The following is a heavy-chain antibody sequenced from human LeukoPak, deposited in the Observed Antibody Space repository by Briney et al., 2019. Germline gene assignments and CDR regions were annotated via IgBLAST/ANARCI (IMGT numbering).Heavy chain of an antibody. CDR1: GGSISGYY. V-gene: IGHV4-4*07. Sequence: PSETLSLTCSASGGSISGYYWTWIRQPAGKGLEWIGRVYTSGSTHYNPSLKTRLTMSVDTSKNQFSLKLRSVTAADTAVYYCARLITGTTTAFDIWGQGTMVTVSS. CDR3: ARLITGTTTAFDI. CDR2: VYTSGST. D-gene: IGHD1-7*01. J-gene: IGHJ3*02.